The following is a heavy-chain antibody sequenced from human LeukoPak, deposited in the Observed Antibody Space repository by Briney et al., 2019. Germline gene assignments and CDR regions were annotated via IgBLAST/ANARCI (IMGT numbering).Heavy chain of an antibody. J-gene: IGHJ4*02. D-gene: IGHD5-24*01. V-gene: IGHV5-51*01. CDR3: ARVSDGYNDY. CDR1: GYRFANYW. Sequence: GESLKISCKGSGYRFANYWIGWVRQMPGKGLESMGIIYPGDSDTRYSPSFQGQVTMSADKSISTAYLQWSSLKASYTAMYYCARVSDGYNDYWGQGTLVTVSS. CDR2: IYPGDSDT.